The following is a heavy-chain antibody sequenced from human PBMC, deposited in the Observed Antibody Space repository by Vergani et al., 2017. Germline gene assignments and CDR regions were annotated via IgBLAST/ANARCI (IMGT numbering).Heavy chain of an antibody. CDR2: IIPIFGTA. J-gene: IGHJ3*02. D-gene: IGHD4-23*01. V-gene: IGHV1-69*18. CDR3: ARVSSTVVDAFDI. CDR1: GYTFTGYY. Sequence: QVQLVQSGAEVKKPGASVKVSCKASGYTFTGYYMHWVRQAPGQGLEWMGRIIPIFGTANYAQKFQGRVTSTADESTSTAYMELSSLRSEDTAVYYCARVSSTVVDAFDIWGQGTMVTVSS.